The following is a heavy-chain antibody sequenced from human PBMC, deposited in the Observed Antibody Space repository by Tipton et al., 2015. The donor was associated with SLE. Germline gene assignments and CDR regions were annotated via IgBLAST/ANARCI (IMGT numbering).Heavy chain of an antibody. V-gene: IGHV4-59*08. CDR1: GSSISSNY. CDR2: ISDGGDT. D-gene: IGHD5-12*01. Sequence: TLSLTCTVSGSSISSNYWIWIRQPPGKGLEWIGYISDGGDTNYNPSLKSRVSISLDTSKNQLSLKLTSVTAADTAVYYCARSGYVGRSYAFDLWGQGTMVTFSS. J-gene: IGHJ3*01. CDR3: ARSGYVGRSYAFDL.